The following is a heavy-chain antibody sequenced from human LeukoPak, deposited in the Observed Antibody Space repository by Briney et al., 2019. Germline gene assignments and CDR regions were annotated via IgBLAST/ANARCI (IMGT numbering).Heavy chain of an antibody. CDR3: ARQDGNSKYYFDY. V-gene: IGHV5-51*01. CDR2: IYPGDSDT. CDR1: GYTFTSYW. J-gene: IGHJ4*02. Sequence: RGESLKISCQGSGYTFTSYWIGWVRQMPGKGLEWMGIIYPGDSDTRYRPSFQGQVTISVDKSISTAYLQWSSLKASDTAMYYCARQDGNSKYYFDYWGQGTLVTVSS. D-gene: IGHD1-1*01.